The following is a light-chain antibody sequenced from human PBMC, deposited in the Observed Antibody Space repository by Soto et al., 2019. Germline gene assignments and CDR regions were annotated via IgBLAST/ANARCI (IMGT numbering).Light chain of an antibody. Sequence: QSALTQPRSVSGSPGQSVTISCTGTSSDVGAYNYVSWYQQHPGKAPKVMIYDVTKRPSGVPDRFSGSKSGNTASLTISGLQAEDEADYYCCSYAGTYTYFFGPGTKLTVL. CDR1: SSDVGAYNY. CDR3: CSYAGTYTYF. V-gene: IGLV2-11*01. CDR2: DVT. J-gene: IGLJ1*01.